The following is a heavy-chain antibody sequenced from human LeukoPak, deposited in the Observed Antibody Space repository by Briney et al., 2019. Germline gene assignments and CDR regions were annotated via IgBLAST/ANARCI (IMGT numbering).Heavy chain of an antibody. CDR3: AKDVGDTYYYDSSGLEI. V-gene: IGHV3-30*18. D-gene: IGHD3-22*01. Sequence: GGSLRLSCAASGFTFSSYSMNWVRQAPGKGLEWVAVISYDGSNKYYADSVKGRFTISRDNSKNTLYLQMNSLRAEDTAVYYCAKDVGDTYYYDSSGLEIWGQGTMVTVSS. CDR1: GFTFSSYS. CDR2: ISYDGSNK. J-gene: IGHJ3*02.